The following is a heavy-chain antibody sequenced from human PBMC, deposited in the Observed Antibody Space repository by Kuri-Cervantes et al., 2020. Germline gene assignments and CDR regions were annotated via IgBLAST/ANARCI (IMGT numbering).Heavy chain of an antibody. D-gene: IGHD3-10*01. CDR1: GFTFSSYA. CDR2: ISYDGSNK. V-gene: IGHV3-30*04. Sequence: GESLKISCAASGFTFSSYAMHWVRQAPGKGLEWVAVISYDGSNKYYADSVKGRFTISRDNSKNTLHLQMNSLRAEDTAVYYCARARARVDAFDIWGQGTMVTVSS. J-gene: IGHJ3*02. CDR3: ARARARVDAFDI.